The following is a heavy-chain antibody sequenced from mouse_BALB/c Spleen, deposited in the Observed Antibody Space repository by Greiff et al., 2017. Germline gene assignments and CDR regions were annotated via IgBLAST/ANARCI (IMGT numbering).Heavy chain of an antibody. CDR3: ARGGYGSSSWFAY. CDR2: ISSGSSTI. Sequence: EVKLVESGGGLVKPGGSLKLSCAASGFTFSSFGMHWVRQAPEKGLEWVAYISSGSSTIYYADTVKGRFTISRDNPKNTLFLQMTSLRSEDTAMYYCARGGYGSSSWFAYWGQGTLVTVSA. CDR1: GFTFSSFG. D-gene: IGHD1-1*01. V-gene: IGHV5-17*02. J-gene: IGHJ3*01.